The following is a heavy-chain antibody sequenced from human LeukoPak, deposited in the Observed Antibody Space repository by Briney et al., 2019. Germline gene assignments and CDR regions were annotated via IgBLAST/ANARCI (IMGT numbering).Heavy chain of an antibody. Sequence: GGSLRLSCAASAFSFSSYTMNWVRQAPGKGLEYVSAISSHGGSTSYADSVKGRFIISRDNSKHTLYLQMSRLRAEDTAVYYCAMAASGTLADYWGQGTLVTVSS. D-gene: IGHD6-13*01. CDR2: ISSHGGST. J-gene: IGHJ4*02. V-gene: IGHV3-64D*09. CDR3: AMAASGTLADY. CDR1: AFSFSSYT.